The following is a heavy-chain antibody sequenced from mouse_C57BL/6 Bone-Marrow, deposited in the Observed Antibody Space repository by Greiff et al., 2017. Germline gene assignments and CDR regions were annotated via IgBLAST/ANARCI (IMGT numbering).Heavy chain of an antibody. CDR3: ATGTGVDY. J-gene: IGHJ2*01. D-gene: IGHD4-1*01. Sequence: QVHVKQPGAELVMPGASVKLSCKASGYTFTSYWMHWVKQRPGQGLEWIGEIDPSDSYTNYNQKFKGKSTLTVDKSSSTAYMQLSSLTSEDSAVYYCATGTGVDYWGQGTTLTVSS. V-gene: IGHV1-69*01. CDR1: GYTFTSYW. CDR2: IDPSDSYT.